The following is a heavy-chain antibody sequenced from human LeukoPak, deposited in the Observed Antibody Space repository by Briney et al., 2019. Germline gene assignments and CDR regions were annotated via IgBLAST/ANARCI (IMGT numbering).Heavy chain of an antibody. Sequence: GASVKVSCKASGYTFTSYYIHWVRQAPGQGLEWMGIINPSGGSTSYAQKFQGRVTMTRDMSTSTVYMELSSLRSEDTAVYYCARDYDFWSGYYALSYWGQGTLVTVSS. J-gene: IGHJ4*02. CDR1: GYTFTSYY. D-gene: IGHD3-3*01. CDR3: ARDYDFWSGYYALSY. V-gene: IGHV1-46*01. CDR2: INPSGGST.